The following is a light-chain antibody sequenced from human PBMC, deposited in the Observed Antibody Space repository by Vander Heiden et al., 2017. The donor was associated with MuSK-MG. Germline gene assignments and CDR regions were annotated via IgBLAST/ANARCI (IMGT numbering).Light chain of an antibody. V-gene: IGKV1-NL1*01. Sequence: DIQMTQSPSSLSASVGDRVTISCRASQGISNSLAWYQQKPGKGPKLLLYATSRLESGVPSRFSGSGSGTDYTLTLSSLQPEDSATYYCQQYQTTQTFGQGTKVEIK. CDR1: QGISNS. J-gene: IGKJ1*01. CDR2: ATS. CDR3: QQYQTTQT.